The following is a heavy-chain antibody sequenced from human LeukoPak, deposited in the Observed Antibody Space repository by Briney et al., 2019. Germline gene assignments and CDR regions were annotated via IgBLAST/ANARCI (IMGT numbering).Heavy chain of an antibody. CDR1: GYTFTSYY. V-gene: IGHV1-46*01. D-gene: IGHD3-16*02. Sequence: ASVKVSCKASGYTFTSYYMHWLRQAPGQGLEWMGIINPSGGSTSYAQKFQGRVTMTRDTSTSTVYMELSSLRSGDTAVYYCARDFPKPKSLYYYYGMDVWGQGTTVTVSS. CDR3: ARDFPKPKSLYYYYGMDV. J-gene: IGHJ6*02. CDR2: INPSGGST.